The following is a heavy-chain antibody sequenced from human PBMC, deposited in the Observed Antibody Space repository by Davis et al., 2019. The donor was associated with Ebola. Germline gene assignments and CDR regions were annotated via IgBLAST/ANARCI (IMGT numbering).Heavy chain of an antibody. D-gene: IGHD2-21*01. Sequence: ASVKVSCKTSGYIFTSYGINWVRQATGQGPEWMGWMNPNSGNTGYAQKFQGRVTMTRNTSISTVYMELSSLRSEDTAMYYCATYCGGDCNSGGYWGQGTLVTVSS. CDR3: ATYCGGDCNSGGY. CDR2: MNPNSGNT. J-gene: IGHJ4*02. CDR1: GYIFTSYG. V-gene: IGHV1-8*02.